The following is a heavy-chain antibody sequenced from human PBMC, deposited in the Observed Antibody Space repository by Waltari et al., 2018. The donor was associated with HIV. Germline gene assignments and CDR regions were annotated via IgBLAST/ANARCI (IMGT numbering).Heavy chain of an antibody. CDR3: VRETSGRDAFDI. Sequence: LVESGGALVQSGTSLRLSCDASRFRFSAYDMFWVRQAPGKGLELVAVISNDGNDKKYVDSVKGRFNVSRDNVKNTLYLYMSRLRPEDTAVYYCVRETSGRDAFDIWGLGTQVIVSS. J-gene: IGHJ3*02. V-gene: IGHV3-30*15. CDR2: ISNDGNDK. CDR1: RFRFSAYD. D-gene: IGHD2-15*01.